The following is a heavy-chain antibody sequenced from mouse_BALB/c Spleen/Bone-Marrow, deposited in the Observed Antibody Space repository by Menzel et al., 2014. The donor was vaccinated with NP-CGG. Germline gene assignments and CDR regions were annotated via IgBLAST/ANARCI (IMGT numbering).Heavy chain of an antibody. J-gene: IGHJ3*01. V-gene: IGHV1-7*01. CDR3: ARPRFVY. CDR2: ITPSTGYI. CDR1: GYTFTSYW. Sequence: QVQLKESGAELAKPGASVKMSCKASGYTFTSYWMHWIKQRPGQGLEWIGYITPSTGYIEYNQKFKDKATLTADKSSSTAYMQLSSLTSEDSAVYYCARPRFVYWGQGTLVTVSA.